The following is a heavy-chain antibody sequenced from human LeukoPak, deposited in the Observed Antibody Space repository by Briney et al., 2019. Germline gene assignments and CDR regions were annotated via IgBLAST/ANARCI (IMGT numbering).Heavy chain of an antibody. V-gene: IGHV1-2*04. CDR2: INPNSGGT. CDR3: ARVGYCSTTSCSPTRWFDP. Sequence: GASVKVSCKASGYTFTGYYMHWVRQAPGQGLEWMGWINPNSGGTNYAQKFQGWVTMTRDTSISTAYMELRRLTSDDTAVYYCARVGYCSTTSCSPTRWFDPWGQGTLVTVSS. CDR1: GYTFTGYY. J-gene: IGHJ5*02. D-gene: IGHD2-2*01.